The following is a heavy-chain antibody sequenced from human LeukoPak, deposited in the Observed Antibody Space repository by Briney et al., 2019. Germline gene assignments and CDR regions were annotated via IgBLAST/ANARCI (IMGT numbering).Heavy chain of an antibody. V-gene: IGHV5-51*01. J-gene: IGHJ3*02. Sequence: GESLKISCKGSGYSFTSYWIGWVRQMPGKGLEWMGIIYPGDSDTRYSPSFQGQVTISADKSISTAYLQWSSLKASDTAMYYCARQGNYYDSSGYKAGAFDIWGQGTMVTVSS. CDR1: GYSFTSYW. CDR2: IYPGDSDT. CDR3: ARQGNYYDSSGYKAGAFDI. D-gene: IGHD3-22*01.